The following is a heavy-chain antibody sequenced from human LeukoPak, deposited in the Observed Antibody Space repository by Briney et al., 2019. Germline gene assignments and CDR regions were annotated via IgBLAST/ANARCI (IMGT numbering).Heavy chain of an antibody. Sequence: PGGSLRLSCAASGFSTSTYSMGWVRQAPGKGLEWVSYIGSTSIYADSVKGRFTISRDNAKNSLYLQMNSLRAEETAVYYCARRDGGHYDILTGYYLYYYYMDVWGKGTTVTVSS. D-gene: IGHD3-9*01. V-gene: IGHV3-48*04. J-gene: IGHJ6*03. CDR2: IGSTSI. CDR3: ARRDGGHYDILTGYYLYYYYMDV. CDR1: GFSTSTYS.